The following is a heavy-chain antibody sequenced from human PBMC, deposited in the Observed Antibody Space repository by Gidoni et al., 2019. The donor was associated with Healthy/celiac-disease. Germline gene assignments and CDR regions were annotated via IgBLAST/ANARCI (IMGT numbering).Heavy chain of an antibody. D-gene: IGHD1-26*01. CDR3: ARGGGMGAMDY. Sequence: QVQLVESGGGVVQPGRSLRLSCAASGFTFSSYAMHWVRQAPGKGLEWVAVISYDGSNKYYADSVKGRFTISRDNSKNTLYLQMNSLRAEDTAVYYCARGGGMGAMDYWGQGTLVTVSS. CDR1: GFTFSSYA. J-gene: IGHJ4*02. V-gene: IGHV3-30-3*01. CDR2: ISYDGSNK.